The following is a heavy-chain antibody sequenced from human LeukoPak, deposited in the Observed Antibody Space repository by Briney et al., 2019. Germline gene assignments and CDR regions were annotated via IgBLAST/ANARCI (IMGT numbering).Heavy chain of an antibody. J-gene: IGHJ4*02. CDR1: GFTFDDYG. V-gene: IGHV3-20*01. D-gene: IGHD2-21*02. CDR3: ARESAYCGGDCLDY. CDR2: INWNGGST. Sequence: GGSLRLSCAASGFTFDDYGMSWVRQAPGKGLEWVSGINWNGGSTGYADSVKGRFTISRDNAKNSLYLQMNSLRAEDTALYHCARESAYCGGDCLDYWSQGTLVTVSS.